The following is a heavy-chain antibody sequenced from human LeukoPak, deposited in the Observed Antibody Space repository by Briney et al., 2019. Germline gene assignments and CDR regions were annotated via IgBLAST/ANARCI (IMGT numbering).Heavy chain of an antibody. J-gene: IGHJ6*02. CDR1: GYIFTSYD. V-gene: IGHV1-8*01. CDR3: AREAAAAEGGMDV. CDR2: MNPNTGDT. Sequence: ASVKVSCTASGYIFTSYDINWVRQATGQGLEWMGWMNPNTGDTGYAQNFQGRVTMTRNTSITAAYMELSSLRSEDTAVYYCAREAAAAEGGMDVWGQGTTVTVSS. D-gene: IGHD6-13*01.